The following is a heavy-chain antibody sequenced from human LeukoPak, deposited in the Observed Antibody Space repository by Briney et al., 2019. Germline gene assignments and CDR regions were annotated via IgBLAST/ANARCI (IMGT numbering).Heavy chain of an antibody. Sequence: GGSLRLSCAASGFTFSGYSIHWVRQAPGKGLEGVAIIWYDGSNKYYADSVKGRFTVSRDNSNNTLNLQMNSLRAEDTAVYYCARVTSSGWYVDYWGQGTLVTVSS. CDR3: ARVTSSGWYVDY. J-gene: IGHJ4*02. V-gene: IGHV3-33*01. D-gene: IGHD6-19*01. CDR1: GFTFSGYS. CDR2: IWYDGSNK.